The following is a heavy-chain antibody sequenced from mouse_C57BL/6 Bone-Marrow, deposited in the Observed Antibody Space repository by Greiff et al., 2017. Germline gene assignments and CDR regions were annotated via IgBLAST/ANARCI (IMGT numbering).Heavy chain of an antibody. V-gene: IGHV14-2*01. CDR1: GFNIKDYY. CDR2: IDPEDGET. D-gene: IGHD2-4*01. Sequence: DVKLQESGAELVKPGASVKLSCTASGFNIKDYYMHWVKQRTEQGLEWIGRIDPEDGETKYAPKFQGKATITADTSSNTAYLQLSSLTSEDTAVYYCAGNYDYGWYFDVWGTGTTVTVSS. J-gene: IGHJ1*03. CDR3: AGNYDYGWYFDV.